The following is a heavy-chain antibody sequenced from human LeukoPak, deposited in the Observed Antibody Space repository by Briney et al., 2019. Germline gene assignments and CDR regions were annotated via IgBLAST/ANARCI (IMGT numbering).Heavy chain of an antibody. Sequence: SVKVSCKASGGTFSSYAISWVRQAPGQGLEWMGGIIPIFDAANHAQKFQGRVTVTADESTSTAYMELSSLRSEDTAVYYCARYYGSGKGAFDIWGQGTVVTVSS. D-gene: IGHD3-10*01. CDR2: IIPIFDAA. CDR3: ARYYGSGKGAFDI. CDR1: GGTFSSYA. V-gene: IGHV1-69*13. J-gene: IGHJ3*02.